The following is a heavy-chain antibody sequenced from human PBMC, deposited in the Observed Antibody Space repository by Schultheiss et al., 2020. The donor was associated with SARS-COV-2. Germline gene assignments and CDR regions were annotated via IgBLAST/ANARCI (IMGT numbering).Heavy chain of an antibody. V-gene: IGHV1-46*01. CDR3: ATGCSGGSCYMVRYYFDY. D-gene: IGHD2-15*01. J-gene: IGHJ4*02. Sequence: ASVKVSCKASGGTFSSYGISWVRQAPGQGLEWMGIINPSGGSTSYAQKFQGRVTMTRDTSTSTVYMELSSLRSEDTAVYYCATGCSGGSCYMVRYYFDYWGQGTLVTVSS. CDR2: INPSGGST. CDR1: GGTFSSYG.